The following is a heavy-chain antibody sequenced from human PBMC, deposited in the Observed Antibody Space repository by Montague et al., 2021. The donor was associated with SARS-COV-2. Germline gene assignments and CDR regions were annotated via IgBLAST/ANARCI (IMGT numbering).Heavy chain of an antibody. Sequence: SETLSLTCTVSGGSISNYYWSWIRQSPGKGLEWSAYMYYSGSTKYNTSFKSRATSSVDTSKNQLSLTLSSMTAADTAVYYCASTGGGTSSGVIGAYYGMDIWGQGTTVTVS. V-gene: IGHV4-59*01. CDR1: GGSISNYY. CDR3: ASTGGGTSSGVIGAYYGMDI. CDR2: MYYSGST. D-gene: IGHD1-1*01. J-gene: IGHJ6*02.